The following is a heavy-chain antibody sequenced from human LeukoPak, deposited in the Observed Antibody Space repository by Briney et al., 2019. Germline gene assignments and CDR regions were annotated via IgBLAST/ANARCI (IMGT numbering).Heavy chain of an antibody. V-gene: IGHV3-30-3*01. CDR2: ISYDGSNK. Sequence: PGGSLRLSCAASGFAFGSYAMHWVRQAPGKGLEWVAVISYDGSNKYYADSVKGRFTISRDNSKNTLYLQMNSLRAEDTAVYYCARAQQAAMAPSGMDVWGQGTTVTVSS. D-gene: IGHD5-18*01. CDR1: GFAFGSYA. J-gene: IGHJ6*02. CDR3: ARAQQAAMAPSGMDV.